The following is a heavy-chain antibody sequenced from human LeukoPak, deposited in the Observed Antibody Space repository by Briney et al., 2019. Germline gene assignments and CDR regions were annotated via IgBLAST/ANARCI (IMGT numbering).Heavy chain of an antibody. CDR2: IYYTGNT. D-gene: IGHD6-19*01. CDR1: GGSISNY. CDR3: AGSRIVLADSLDP. Sequence: SETLSLTCTVSGGSISNYWNWIRQPPGKGLEWIGYIYYTGNTNYNPSLKSRVTISVDTSKNQFSLKLSSVTAADTAVYYCAGSRIVLADSLDPWGQGTMVTVSS. V-gene: IGHV4-59*01. J-gene: IGHJ3*01.